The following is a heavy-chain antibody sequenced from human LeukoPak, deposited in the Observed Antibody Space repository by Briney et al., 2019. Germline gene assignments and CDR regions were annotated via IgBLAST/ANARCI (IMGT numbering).Heavy chain of an antibody. CDR1: GFTFSSYA. CDR3: AKTRPLDSSSWSHGDY. J-gene: IGHJ4*02. Sequence: GGSLRLSCAASGFTFSSYAMSWVRQAPGKGLEWVSAISGSGDSTYYGDSVKGRFTISRDNSKNTLYLQTNSLRAEDTAVYYCAKTRPLDSSSWSHGDYWGQGTLVTVSS. CDR2: ISGSGDST. V-gene: IGHV3-23*01. D-gene: IGHD6-13*01.